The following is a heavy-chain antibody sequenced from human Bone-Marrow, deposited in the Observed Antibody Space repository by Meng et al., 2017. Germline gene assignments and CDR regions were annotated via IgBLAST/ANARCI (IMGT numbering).Heavy chain of an antibody. J-gene: IGHJ5*02. Sequence: QGQLVKSGAEVKKPGASVKVSCKASGYTFTGYYMHWVRQAPGQGLEWMGRINPNSGGTNYAQKFQGRVTMTRDTSISTAYMELSRLRSDDTAVYYCARDSSGWIRENWFDPWGQGTLVTVSS. D-gene: IGHD6-19*01. CDR1: GYTFTGYY. CDR3: ARDSSGWIRENWFDP. CDR2: INPNSGGT. V-gene: IGHV1-2*06.